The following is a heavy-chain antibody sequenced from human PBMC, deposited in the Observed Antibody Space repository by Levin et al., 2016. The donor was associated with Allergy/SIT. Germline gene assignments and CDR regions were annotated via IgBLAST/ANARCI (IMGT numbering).Heavy chain of an antibody. J-gene: IGHJ6*02. Sequence: GESLKISCAASGFTFSSYGMHWVRQAPGKGLEWVSAISGSGGSTYYADSVKGRFTISRDNSKNTLYLQMNSLRAEDTAVYYCAKGAPFLEWLLAKYYYYGMDVWGQGTTVTVSS. CDR1: GFTFSSYG. CDR2: ISGSGGST. V-gene: IGHV3-23*01. CDR3: AKGAPFLEWLLAKYYYYGMDV. D-gene: IGHD3-3*01.